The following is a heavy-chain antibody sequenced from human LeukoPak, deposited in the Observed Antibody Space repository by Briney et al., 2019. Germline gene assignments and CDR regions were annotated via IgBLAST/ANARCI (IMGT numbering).Heavy chain of an antibody. CDR3: AKESALHNWYFDV. J-gene: IGHJ2*01. CDR1: GLTFSSHS. Sequence: GRSLRLSCAASGLTFSSHSLHWVRQAPGQGLEWVAVISAGGSLKYYGDSVEGRFTVSRDNSKNTLYLEMNILRAEDTAVYYCAKESALHNWYFDVWGRGTLVTVSS. D-gene: IGHD3-16*01. V-gene: IGHV3-30*18. CDR2: ISAGGSLK.